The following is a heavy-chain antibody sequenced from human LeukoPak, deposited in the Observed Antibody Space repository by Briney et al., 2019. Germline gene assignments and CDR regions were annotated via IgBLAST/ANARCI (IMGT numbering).Heavy chain of an antibody. V-gene: IGHV3-15*01. D-gene: IGHD3-22*01. J-gene: IGHJ4*02. Sequence: PGGSLRLSCAASGFTFSNAWMSWVRQVPGKGLEWVGRIKSKTDGGTTDYAAPVKGRFTISRDDSKNTLYLQMNSLKTEDTAVYYCTTARGGFSSGYYPFDYWGQGTLVTVSS. CDR2: IKSKTDGGTT. CDR3: TTARGGFSSGYYPFDY. CDR1: GFTFSNAW.